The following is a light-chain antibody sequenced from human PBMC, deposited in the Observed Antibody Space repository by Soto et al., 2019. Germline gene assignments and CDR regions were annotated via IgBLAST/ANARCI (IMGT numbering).Light chain of an antibody. J-gene: IGLJ3*02. CDR1: SSDVGGYNY. Sequence: ALTQPPSASGSPGQSVTISCTGTSSDVGGYNYVSGYQQHPGKAPKLMIYEVSKRTSGVPDRFSGSKSGNTASLTVSGLQAEDEADYYCSSYAGSNNWVFGGGTKLTVL. V-gene: IGLV2-8*01. CDR2: EVS. CDR3: SSYAGSNNWV.